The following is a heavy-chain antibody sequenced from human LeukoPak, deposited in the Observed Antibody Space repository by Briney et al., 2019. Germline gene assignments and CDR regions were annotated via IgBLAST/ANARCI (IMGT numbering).Heavy chain of an antibody. CDR3: ANFKPPAPDALDI. D-gene: IGHD1-14*01. CDR2: ISGSGTTI. V-gene: IGHV3-48*04. CDR1: GFNFNEYS. Sequence: GGSQRLSCAASGFNFNEYSMKWVREAPGKGLEWGSYISGSGTTIYYAASVKGRCTTSRDNAQNLVYLQMDSLRAEDTAVYYCANFKPPAPDALDIWGQGTWITVSS. J-gene: IGHJ3*02.